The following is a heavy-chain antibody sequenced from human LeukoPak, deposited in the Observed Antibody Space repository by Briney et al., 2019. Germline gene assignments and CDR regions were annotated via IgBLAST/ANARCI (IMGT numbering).Heavy chain of an antibody. D-gene: IGHD2-2*01. V-gene: IGHV1-69*05. CDR2: IIPIFGTA. Sequence: GASVKVSCKASGGTFSSYAISWVRQAPGQGLEWMGGIIPIFGTANYAQKFQGRVTITTDESTSTAYMELSSLRSEDTAVYYCARNGPICSSTSCYSNYYYMDVWGKGTTVTVSS. CDR1: GGTFSSYA. J-gene: IGHJ6*03. CDR3: ARNGPICSSTSCYSNYYYMDV.